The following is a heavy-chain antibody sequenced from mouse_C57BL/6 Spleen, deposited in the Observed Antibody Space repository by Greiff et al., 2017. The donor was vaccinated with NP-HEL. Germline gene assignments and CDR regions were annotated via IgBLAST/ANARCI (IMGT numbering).Heavy chain of an antibody. CDR3: ARCPVVATDAMDY. CDR2: ISTYYGDA. J-gene: IGHJ4*01. D-gene: IGHD1-1*01. V-gene: IGHV1-67*01. CDR1: GYTFTDYA. Sequence: VQLQESGPEMVRPGVSVKISCKGSGYTFTDYAMHGVKQSHAKSRERIGVISTYYGDASYNQKFKDKATMTVDKSASTAYLELARLTSEDSAVYYCARCPVVATDAMDYWGQGSSVTVSS.